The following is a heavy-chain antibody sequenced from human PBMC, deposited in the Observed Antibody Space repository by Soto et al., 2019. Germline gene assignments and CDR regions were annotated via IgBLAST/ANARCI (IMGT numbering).Heavy chain of an antibody. Sequence: SLRLSCAASGFTLDDYAMHWVRQVPGKGLEWVSGISWNRGSIGYGDAVKGRFTISRDNAKNYLYLQMNTLRAEDTALYYCAKGKFYYYDSGGYSDAFDIWGQGTMVTVSS. CDR2: ISWNRGSI. CDR3: AKGKFYYYDSGGYSDAFDI. V-gene: IGHV3-9*01. J-gene: IGHJ3*02. CDR1: GFTLDDYA. D-gene: IGHD3-22*01.